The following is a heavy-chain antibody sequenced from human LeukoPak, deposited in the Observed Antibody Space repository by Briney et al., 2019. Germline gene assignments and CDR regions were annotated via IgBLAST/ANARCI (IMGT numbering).Heavy chain of an antibody. Sequence: SETLSLTCTVSGGSISSSSYYWGWIRQPPGKGLEWIGYIYYSGSTNYNPSLKSRVTISVDTSKNQFSLKLSSVTAADTAVYYCARVGGITMVRGATRNNNWFDPWGQGTLVTVSS. CDR3: ARVGGITMVRGATRNNNWFDP. J-gene: IGHJ5*02. V-gene: IGHV4-61*05. CDR1: GGSISSSSYY. D-gene: IGHD3-10*01. CDR2: IYYSGST.